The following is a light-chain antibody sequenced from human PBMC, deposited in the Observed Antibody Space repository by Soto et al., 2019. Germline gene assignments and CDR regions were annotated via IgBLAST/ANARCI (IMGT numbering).Light chain of an antibody. CDR1: QGISSH. CDR3: QQYCSYPLT. V-gene: IGKV1-8*01. J-gene: IGKJ4*01. CDR2: TAS. Sequence: AIRMTQSPSSFSASTGDRVTITCRASQGISSHLAWYQLKQGKAPRLLIYTASYLESRVPSRFSGSGSGTDFILTISSLQSEDFAVYYCQQYCSYPLTFGGGTKVEIK.